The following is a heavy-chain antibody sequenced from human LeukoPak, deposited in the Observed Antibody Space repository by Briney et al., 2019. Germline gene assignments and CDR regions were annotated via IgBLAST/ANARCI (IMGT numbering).Heavy chain of an antibody. CDR2: INHSVST. J-gene: IGHJ4*02. CDR3: ARGGDIVATIMGAFDY. Sequence: PSETLSLTCAVYGGSFSGYYWSWIRQPPGKGLEWIGEINHSVSTNYNPSLKSRVTISVDTSKNQFSLKLSSVTAADTAVYYCARGGDIVATIMGAFDYWGQGTLVTVSS. CDR1: GGSFSGYY. D-gene: IGHD5-12*01. V-gene: IGHV4-34*01.